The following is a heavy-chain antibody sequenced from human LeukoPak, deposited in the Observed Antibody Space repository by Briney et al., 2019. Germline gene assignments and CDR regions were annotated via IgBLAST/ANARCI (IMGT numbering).Heavy chain of an antibody. Sequence: GGSLRLSCAASGLAFSAYKMHWVRQAPRKGLEWVSVIYGGGGTYYADSVKGRFTISRDNSKNTLYLQMNSLTAEDTALYYCARGGLFHFDYWGQGTLVTVSS. J-gene: IGHJ4*02. CDR1: GLAFSAYK. D-gene: IGHD2-21*01. CDR3: ARGGLFHFDY. CDR2: IYGGGGT. V-gene: IGHV3-53*01.